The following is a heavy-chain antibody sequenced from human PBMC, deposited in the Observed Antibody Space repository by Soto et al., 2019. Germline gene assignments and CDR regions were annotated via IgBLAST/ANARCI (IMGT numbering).Heavy chain of an antibody. Sequence: DSVQGRFTISRDNAKSSLYLQMNSLRAEDTAMYYCARAYGDYSFGDYWGQGTLVTVSS. J-gene: IGHJ4*02. V-gene: IGHV3-21*01. D-gene: IGHD4-17*01. CDR3: ARAYGDYSFGDY.